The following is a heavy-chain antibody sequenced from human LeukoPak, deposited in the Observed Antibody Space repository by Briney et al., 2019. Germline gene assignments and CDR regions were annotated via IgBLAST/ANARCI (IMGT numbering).Heavy chain of an antibody. V-gene: IGHV4-30-4*01. Sequence: SETLSLTCTVSARSISSGDYYCSWLRQPPGKGLQWIGYIYYSGSTYYNRSLKSRVTISVDTSKNEFSLKLSSVTAADTAVYYCARDLGIAATTDYWGQGTLVTVSS. CDR1: ARSISSGDYY. J-gene: IGHJ4*02. D-gene: IGHD6-13*01. CDR2: IYYSGST. CDR3: ARDLGIAATTDY.